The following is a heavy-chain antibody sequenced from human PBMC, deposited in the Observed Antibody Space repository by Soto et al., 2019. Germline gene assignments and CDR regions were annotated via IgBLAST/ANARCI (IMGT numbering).Heavy chain of an antibody. V-gene: IGHV4-4*07. Sequence: PSETLSLTCTVSGGPVSSYYWNWIRQPAGKGLEWIGRIYASGRIDHSPSLKSRVTMSLDTSKKQFSLNLRSVTAADTAVYYCEGWSRYYNIDVWGQGTTVTVSS. CDR2: IYASGRI. J-gene: IGHJ6*02. CDR1: GGPVSSYY. CDR3: EGWSRYYNIDV. D-gene: IGHD6-13*01.